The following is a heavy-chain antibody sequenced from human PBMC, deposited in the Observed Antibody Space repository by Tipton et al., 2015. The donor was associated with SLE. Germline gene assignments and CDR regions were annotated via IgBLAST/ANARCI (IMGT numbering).Heavy chain of an antibody. Sequence: LRLSCTVSGCSISSSRYYWGWFRQPPVKGLEWIGYIYYSGSTNYNPSLKSRVTISVDTSKNQFSLKLSSVTAADTAVYYCARDSSKLSHAFDIWGQGTMVTVSS. V-gene: IGHV4-61*01. CDR2: IYYSGST. D-gene: IGHD3-16*02. CDR1: GCSISSSRYY. J-gene: IGHJ3*02. CDR3: ARDSSKLSHAFDI.